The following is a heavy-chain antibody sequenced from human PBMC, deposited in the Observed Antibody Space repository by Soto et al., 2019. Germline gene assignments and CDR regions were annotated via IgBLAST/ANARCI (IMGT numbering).Heavy chain of an antibody. CDR1: GGSISSYY. CDR3: ARDSGWFWSGYYYYYYGMDV. Sequence: SETLSLTCTVSGGSISSYYWSWIRQPPGKGLEWIGYIYYSGSTNYNPSLKSRVTISVDTSKNQFSLKLSSVTAADTAVYYCARDSGWFWSGYYYYYYGMDVWGQGTTVTVSS. CDR2: IYYSGST. V-gene: IGHV4-59*01. J-gene: IGHJ6*02. D-gene: IGHD3-3*01.